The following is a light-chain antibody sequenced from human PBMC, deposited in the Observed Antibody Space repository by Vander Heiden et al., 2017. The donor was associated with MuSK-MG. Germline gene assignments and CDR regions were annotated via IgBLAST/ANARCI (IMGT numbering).Light chain of an antibody. V-gene: IGLV1-40*01. Sequence: QSVLTQPPSVSWAPGQKVTISCPGSSSNIGAGYDVHWYQQLPGTAPKVLIYGNNNRPSGVPDRFSGSKSGTSASLAITGLQAEEEATYYCQAYDNNVSARFGGGTKLTVL. CDR2: GNN. CDR1: SSNIGAGYD. J-gene: IGLJ3*02. CDR3: QAYDNNVSAR.